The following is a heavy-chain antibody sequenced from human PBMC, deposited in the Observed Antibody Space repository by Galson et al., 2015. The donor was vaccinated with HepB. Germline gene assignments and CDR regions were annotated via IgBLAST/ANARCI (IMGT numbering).Heavy chain of an antibody. V-gene: IGHV5-51*01. CDR2: IYPGDSDT. CDR1: GYSFTNYW. Sequence: QSGAEMKQPGESLKISCKASGYSFTNYWIGWVRQMPGKGLEWMGIIYPGDSDTRFSPSFQGQVIISADKSLSTAYLQWSRLKASDTAMYYCARRGTPLRDAFDIWGQGTMVTVSS. D-gene: IGHD1-1*01. J-gene: IGHJ3*02. CDR3: ARRGTPLRDAFDI.